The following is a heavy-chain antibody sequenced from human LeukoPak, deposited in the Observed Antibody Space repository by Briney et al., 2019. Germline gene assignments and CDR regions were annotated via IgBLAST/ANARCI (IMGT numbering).Heavy chain of an antibody. CDR1: GFTVGSYS. J-gene: IGHJ4*02. V-gene: IGHV3-48*02. Sequence: GGSLRLSCAASGFTVGSYSMNWVRQAPGKGLEWVSYISSSSSTIYYADSVKGRFTISRDNAKKSLYLQMNSLRDEDTAVYYCARIVYDSSGYIDYWGQGTLVTVSS. CDR3: ARIVYDSSGYIDY. D-gene: IGHD3-22*01. CDR2: ISSSSSTI.